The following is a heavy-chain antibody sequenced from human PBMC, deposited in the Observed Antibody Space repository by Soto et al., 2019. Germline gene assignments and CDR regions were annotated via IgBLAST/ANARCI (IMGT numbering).Heavy chain of an antibody. CDR2: IKQDGSEK. CDR1: GFTFSSYW. CDR3: ARDSLPFVVVPAAILS. D-gene: IGHD2-2*02. J-gene: IGHJ1*01. V-gene: IGHV3-7*01. Sequence: GGSLRLSCAASGFTFSSYWMSWVRQAPGKGLEWVANIKQDGSEKYYVDSVKGRFTISRDNAKNSLYLQMNSLRAEDTAVYYCARDSLPFVVVPAAILSWGQGTLVTVSS.